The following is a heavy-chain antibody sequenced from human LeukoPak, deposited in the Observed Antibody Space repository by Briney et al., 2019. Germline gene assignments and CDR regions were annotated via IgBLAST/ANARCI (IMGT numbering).Heavy chain of an antibody. J-gene: IGHJ4*02. V-gene: IGHV3-30*04. CDR3: ARDWAGQIEFEGPLDY. D-gene: IGHD3-16*01. CDR2: ISVDGTKT. Sequence: PGRSLRLSCSVSGFTPSYYHRHCVGQAPGKGLEWVAVISVDGTKTYYADSVKGRFTISRDNSKSTVFLQMNGLRTEDTALYYCARDWAGQIEFEGPLDYWGRGALVTVSS. CDR1: GFTPSYYH.